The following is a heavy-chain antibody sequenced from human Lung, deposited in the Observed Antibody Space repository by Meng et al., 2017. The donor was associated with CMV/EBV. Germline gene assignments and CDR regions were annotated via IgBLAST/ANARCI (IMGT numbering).Heavy chain of an antibody. Sequence: ESLKISCTASGGSISSSSYYWGWIRQPPGKGLEWIGSIYYSGSTYYNPSLKSRVTISVDTSKNQFSLKLSSVTAADTAVYYCARGSLGLGAMDQLDYWGQGXLVTFSS. CDR1: GGSISSSSYY. D-gene: IGHD1-26*01. V-gene: IGHV4-39*07. J-gene: IGHJ4*02. CDR3: ARGSLGLGAMDQLDY. CDR2: IYYSGST.